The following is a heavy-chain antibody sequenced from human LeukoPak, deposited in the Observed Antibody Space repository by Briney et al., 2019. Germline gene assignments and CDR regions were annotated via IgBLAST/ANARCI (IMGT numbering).Heavy chain of an antibody. V-gene: IGHV4-59*01. J-gene: IGHJ4*02. CDR3: ARSPGYSSGWFFDY. CDR2: IYYSGST. CDR1: GGSISSYY. D-gene: IGHD6-19*01. Sequence: SETLSLTCTVSGGSISSYYWSWIRQPPGKGLEWIGYIYYSGSTNYNPSLKSRVTISVDTSKIQFSLKLSSVTAADTAVYYCARSPGYSSGWFFDYWGQGTLVTVSS.